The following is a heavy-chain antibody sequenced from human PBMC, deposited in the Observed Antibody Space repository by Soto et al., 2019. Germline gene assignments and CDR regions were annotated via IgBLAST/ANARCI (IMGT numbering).Heavy chain of an antibody. CDR2: IIPIFGTA. V-gene: IGHV1-69*13. D-gene: IGHD3-10*01. CDR3: ARSLYGSGSWGPNDY. CDR1: GGTFSSYA. J-gene: IGHJ4*02. Sequence: SVKVSCKASGGTFSSYAISWVRQAPGQGLEWMGGIIPIFGTANYAQKFQGRVTITADESTSTAYMELSSLRSEDTAVYYCARSLYGSGSWGPNDYWGQGILVTVS.